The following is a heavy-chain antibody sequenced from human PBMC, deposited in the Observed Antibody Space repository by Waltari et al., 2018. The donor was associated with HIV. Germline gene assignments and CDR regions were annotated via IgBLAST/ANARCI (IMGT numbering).Heavy chain of an antibody. CDR3: ARSDFWSGKFAF. CDR1: GYSFSSYW. Sequence: EVRLVQSGAEVKKPGESLRISCKGSGYSFSSYWIGWVRQMPGKGLEWMGIIYPDDSDTRYNPAFQGQVRLSADKSISTAYLQWSSLKASDTAIYYCARSDFWSGKFAFWGQGTLVTVSS. V-gene: IGHV5-51*01. CDR2: IYPDDSDT. J-gene: IGHJ4*02. D-gene: IGHD3-3*01.